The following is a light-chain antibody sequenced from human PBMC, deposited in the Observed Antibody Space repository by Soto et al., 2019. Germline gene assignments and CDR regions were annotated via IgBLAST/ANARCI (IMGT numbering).Light chain of an antibody. CDR3: QQYNSYLYT. V-gene: IGKV1-5*03. CDR2: KAA. CDR1: QSISSW. J-gene: IGKJ2*01. Sequence: DIPMTQSPSTLSASVGDRVTITCRASQSISSWLAWYQQEPGKAPKLLIYKAASLESGLPSRFSGSGSGTEFTLTISSLQPDDFATYYCQQYNSYLYTFGQGTKLEIK.